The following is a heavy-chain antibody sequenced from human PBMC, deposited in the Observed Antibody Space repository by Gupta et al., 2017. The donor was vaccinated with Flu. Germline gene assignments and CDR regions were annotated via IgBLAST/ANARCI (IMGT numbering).Heavy chain of an antibody. V-gene: IGHV4-59*01. Sequence: QVQLPESGPGLVKPSETLSLICTVFGASISRYYWSWIRQPPGKGLEWIGYIHDSESTNYNPPLKSRVTISLDTSKNHFSLKLTSVSAADTAVYYCARDLGVTSMGGIGMDVWGQGTTVTVSS. J-gene: IGHJ6*02. CDR3: ARDLGVTSMGGIGMDV. CDR2: IHDSEST. CDR1: GASISRYY. D-gene: IGHD5-18*01.